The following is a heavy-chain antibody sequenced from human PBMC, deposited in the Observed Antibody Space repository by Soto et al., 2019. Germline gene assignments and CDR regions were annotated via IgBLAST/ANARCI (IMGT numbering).Heavy chain of an antibody. CDR3: AIWSNWNPLYYRGMDG. V-gene: IGHV1-69*06. Sequence: QVQLLQSGAEVKKPGSSVNVSCKVSGGAFTNYSLNWLRHAPGQGLEWLGGIIPLHNTSNYSLKLLGRGSVTADIDSNTVYMHLSGLTSDDTATYYCAIWSNWNPLYYRGMDGWGQGNTVTVAS. CDR1: GGAFTNYS. J-gene: IGHJ6*02. CDR2: IIPLHNTS. D-gene: IGHD1-20*01.